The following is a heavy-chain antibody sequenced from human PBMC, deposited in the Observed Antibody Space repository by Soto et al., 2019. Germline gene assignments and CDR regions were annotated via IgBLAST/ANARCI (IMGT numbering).Heavy chain of an antibody. J-gene: IGHJ4*02. Sequence: QVQLVQSGAEVKKPGSSVKVSCKASGGTFSSYAIRWVRQAPGQGLEWMGGIIPIFGTANYAQKFQGRVTITADESTSTAYMELSSLRSEDTAVYYCARAKAGSYYDSSGYYLDYWGQGTLVTVSS. CDR2: IIPIFGTA. CDR1: GGTFSSYA. V-gene: IGHV1-69*01. CDR3: ARAKAGSYYDSSGYYLDY. D-gene: IGHD3-22*01.